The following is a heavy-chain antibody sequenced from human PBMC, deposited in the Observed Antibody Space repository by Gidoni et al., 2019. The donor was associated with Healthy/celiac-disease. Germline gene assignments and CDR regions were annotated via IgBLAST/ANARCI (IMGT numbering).Heavy chain of an antibody. V-gene: IGHV7-4-1*02. J-gene: IGHJ5*02. Sequence: QVQLVQSGSELKKPGASVKVSCKASGYTFTSYAMNWVRQAPGQGLEWMGWINTNTGNTTYAQGCTGRFVFSLDTSVSTAYLQISSLKAEDTAVYYCARNPLGYCSSTSCYVGWFDPWGQGTLVTVSS. CDR1: GYTFTSYA. CDR2: INTNTGNT. CDR3: ARNPLGYCSSTSCYVGWFDP. D-gene: IGHD2-2*01.